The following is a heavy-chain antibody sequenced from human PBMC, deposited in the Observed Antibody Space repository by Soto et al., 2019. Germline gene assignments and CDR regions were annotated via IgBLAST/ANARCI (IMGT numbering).Heavy chain of an antibody. CDR3: ARGLGYCSSTSCPTPGGISSVTTHSFDY. CDR1: GYTFTGYY. Sequence: ASVKVSCKASGYTFTGYYMHWVRQAPGQGLEWMGWINPNSGGTNYAQKFQGRVTMTRDTSISTAYMELSRLRSDDTAVYYCARGLGYCSSTSCPTPGGISSVTTHSFDYWGQGTLVTVSS. V-gene: IGHV1-2*02. D-gene: IGHD2-2*01. CDR2: INPNSGGT. J-gene: IGHJ4*02.